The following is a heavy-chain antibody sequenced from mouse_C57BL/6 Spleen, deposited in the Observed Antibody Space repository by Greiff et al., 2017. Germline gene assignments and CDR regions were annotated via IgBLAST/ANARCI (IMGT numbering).Heavy chain of an antibody. CDR2: ISYSGST. Sequence: EVQLQESGPGMVKPSQSLSLTCTVTGYSITSGYDWHWIRHFPGNKLEWMGYISYSGSTNYNPSLKSRISITHDTSKNHFFLKLNSVTTEDTATYYCARGPYYYGSSPYFDYWGQGTTLTVSS. V-gene: IGHV3-1*01. J-gene: IGHJ2*01. CDR3: ARGPYYYGSSPYFDY. D-gene: IGHD1-1*01. CDR1: GYSITSGYD.